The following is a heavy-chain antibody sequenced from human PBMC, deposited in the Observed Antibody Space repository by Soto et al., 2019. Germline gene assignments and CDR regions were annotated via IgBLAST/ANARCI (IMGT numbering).Heavy chain of an antibody. CDR1: GYTFTSYD. D-gene: IGHD3-10*01. J-gene: IGHJ4*02. CDR3: ARGWGGSGCYYIVY. Sequence: QVRLVQSGAEVKKPGASVKVSCKASGYTFTSYDINWVRQAPGQGLEWMGWMNTNRGNTGYAKKFQGRVTMTRNTSISKVNMELSGLRSEDKAVYYVARGWGGSGCYYIVYWGQGTLVTVSS. V-gene: IGHV1-8*01. CDR2: MNTNRGNT.